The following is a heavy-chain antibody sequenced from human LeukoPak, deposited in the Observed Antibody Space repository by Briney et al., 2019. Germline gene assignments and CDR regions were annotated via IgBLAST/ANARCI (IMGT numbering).Heavy chain of an antibody. Sequence: ASVKVSCKASGYNVFSYGFSWVRQAPGQGLEWMGWISAYNGHTNYAQNSQGRVTMTTDTSTRTAYMELRSLRSDDTAVYYCARGYVVVPLDFWGQGTLVTVSS. CDR2: ISAYNGHT. D-gene: IGHD3-9*01. CDR1: GYNVFSYG. CDR3: ARGYVVVPLDF. V-gene: IGHV1-18*01. J-gene: IGHJ4*02.